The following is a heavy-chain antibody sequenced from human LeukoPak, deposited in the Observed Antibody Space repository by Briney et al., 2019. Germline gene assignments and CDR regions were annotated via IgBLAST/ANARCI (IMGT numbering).Heavy chain of an antibody. CDR1: GFTFSSYA. CDR2: TNKEGTGT. Sequence: GGSLRLSCAASGFTFSSYAMSWVRQAPGKGLMWVSRTNKEGTGTTYADSVRGRFTISRDNAKNTLLLQVNSLRAEDTGVYYCAREMGNSSYVLDVWGQGTMVTVSS. V-gene: IGHV3-74*01. CDR3: AREMGNSSYVLDV. D-gene: IGHD6-6*01. J-gene: IGHJ3*01.